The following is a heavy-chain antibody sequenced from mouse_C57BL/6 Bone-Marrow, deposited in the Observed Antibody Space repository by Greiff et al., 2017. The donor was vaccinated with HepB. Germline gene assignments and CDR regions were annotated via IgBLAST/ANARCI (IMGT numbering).Heavy chain of an antibody. CDR3: ARIGPYFYGSSFYWYFDV. CDR2: TWWDDVK. J-gene: IGHJ1*03. Sequence: QVTLKESGPGILQPSQTLSLTCSFSGFSLSTFGMGVGWIRQPSGQGLEWLAHTWWDDVKYYNPALKSRLTISKDTSKNQVFLKIANVDTADTATYYCARIGPYFYGSSFYWYFDVWGTGTTVTVSS. D-gene: IGHD1-1*01. V-gene: IGHV8-8*01. CDR1: GFSLSTFGMG.